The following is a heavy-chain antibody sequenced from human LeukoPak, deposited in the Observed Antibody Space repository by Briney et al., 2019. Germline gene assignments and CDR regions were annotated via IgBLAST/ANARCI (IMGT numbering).Heavy chain of an antibody. D-gene: IGHD3-16*01. J-gene: IGHJ4*02. Sequence: PSQTLSLTCTVSGGSISSGGYYWSWIRQPPGKGLEWIGYIYHSGSTYYNPSLKSRVTVSVDRSKNQFSLKLSSVTAADTAVYYCARGGYGGAINPIDYWGQGTLVTVSS. CDR1: GGSISSGGYY. CDR2: IYHSGST. V-gene: IGHV4-30-2*01. CDR3: ARGGYGGAINPIDY.